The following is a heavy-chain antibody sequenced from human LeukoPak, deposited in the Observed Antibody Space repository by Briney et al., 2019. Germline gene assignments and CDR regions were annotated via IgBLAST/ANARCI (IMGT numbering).Heavy chain of an antibody. J-gene: IGHJ6*02. CDR1: GFTFSSYG. V-gene: IGHV3-33*01. D-gene: IGHD6-13*01. CDR3: ARDQGYSSSWYFPTDYYYGMGV. CDR2: IWYDGSNK. Sequence: GGSLRLSCAASGFTFSSYGMHWVRQAPGKGLEWVAVIWYDGSNKYYADSVKGRFTISRDNSKNTLYLQMNSLRAEDTAVYYCARDQGYSSSWYFPTDYYYGMGVWGQGTTVTVSS.